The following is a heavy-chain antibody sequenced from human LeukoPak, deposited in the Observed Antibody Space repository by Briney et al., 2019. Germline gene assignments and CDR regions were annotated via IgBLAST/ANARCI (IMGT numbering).Heavy chain of an antibody. CDR1: GGSISSYY. V-gene: IGHV4-59*12. CDR2: IYHSGST. CDR3: ARERAVAYFDY. Sequence: SETLSLTCTVSGGSISSYYWSWIRQPPGKGLEWIGYIYHSGSTYYNPSLKSRVTISVDRSKNQFSLKLSSVTAADTAVYYCARERAVAYFDYWGQGTLVTVSS. D-gene: IGHD6-19*01. J-gene: IGHJ4*02.